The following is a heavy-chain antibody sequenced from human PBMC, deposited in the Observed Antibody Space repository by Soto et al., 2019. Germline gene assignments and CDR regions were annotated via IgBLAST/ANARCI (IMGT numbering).Heavy chain of an antibody. CDR3: ARDASLHGFWSGYSRPYYFDY. Sequence: QVQLVQSGAEVKKPGASVKVSCKASGYTFTSYGISWVRQAPGQGLEWMGWISAYNGNTNYAQKRQGRVTMTTDTSTSTAYMELRSLRSDDTAVYYCARDASLHGFWSGYSRPYYFDYWGQGTLVTVSS. CDR2: ISAYNGNT. J-gene: IGHJ4*02. CDR1: GYTFTSYG. V-gene: IGHV1-18*01. D-gene: IGHD3-3*01.